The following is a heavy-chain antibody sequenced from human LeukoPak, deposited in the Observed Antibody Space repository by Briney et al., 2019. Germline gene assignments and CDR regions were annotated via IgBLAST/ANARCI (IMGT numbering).Heavy chain of an antibody. V-gene: IGHV4-59*01. CDR2: IYYSGST. CDR1: GGSISSYY. J-gene: IGHJ4*02. CDR3: ARRGTDDSSGYYTTYFDF. D-gene: IGHD3-22*01. Sequence: SETLSLTCTVSGGSISSYYWSWIRQPPGKGLEWIGYIYYSGSTNYNPSLKSRVTISVDTSKNQFPLKLSSVTAADTAVYYCARRGTDDSSGYYTTYFDFWGQGTLVTVSS.